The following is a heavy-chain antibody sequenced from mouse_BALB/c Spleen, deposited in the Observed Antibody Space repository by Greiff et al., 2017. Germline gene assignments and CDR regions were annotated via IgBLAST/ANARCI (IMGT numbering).Heavy chain of an antibody. V-gene: IGHV1-69*02. CDR3: TSYGNYPWFAH. D-gene: IGHD2-1*01. J-gene: IGHJ3*01. Sequence: QVQLQQPGAELVRPGASVKLSCKASGYTFTSYWINWVKQRPGQGLEWIGNIYPSDSYTNYNQKFKDKATLTVDKSSSTAYMQLSSPTSEDSAVYYCTSYGNYPWFAHWGQGTLVTVSA. CDR1: GYTFTSYW. CDR2: IYPSDSYT.